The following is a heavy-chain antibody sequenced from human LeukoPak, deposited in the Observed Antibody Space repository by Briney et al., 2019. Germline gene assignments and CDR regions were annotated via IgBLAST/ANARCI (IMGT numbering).Heavy chain of an antibody. Sequence: GGSLRLSCAASGFTFSSYAMSWARQAPGKGLEWVSSISSSSSYIYYADSVKGRFTISRDNAKNSLYLQMNSLRAEDTAVYYCARRYGSGSFYWGQGTLVTVSS. CDR3: ARRYGSGSFY. CDR2: ISSSSSYI. J-gene: IGHJ4*02. V-gene: IGHV3-21*01. CDR1: GFTFSSYA. D-gene: IGHD3-10*01.